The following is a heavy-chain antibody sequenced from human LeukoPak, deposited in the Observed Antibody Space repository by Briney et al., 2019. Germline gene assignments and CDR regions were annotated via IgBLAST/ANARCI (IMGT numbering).Heavy chain of an antibody. D-gene: IGHD6-19*01. Sequence: TSETLSLTCAVYGGSFSGYYWTWIRQPPGKGLEWIGEINHNGSTNYNPSLKSRVTISVDTSKNQFSLKLSSVTAADTAVYYCARGRQWLVYFDIWGQGTMVTVSS. CDR2: INHNGST. J-gene: IGHJ3*02. V-gene: IGHV4-34*01. CDR3: ARGRQWLVYFDI. CDR1: GGSFSGYY.